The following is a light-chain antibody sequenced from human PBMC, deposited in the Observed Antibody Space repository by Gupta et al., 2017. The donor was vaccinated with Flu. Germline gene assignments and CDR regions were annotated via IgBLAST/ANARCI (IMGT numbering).Light chain of an antibody. J-gene: IGKJ3*01. Sequence: DIQMTQSPSSLSASVGERVTITCRASQSISNYLNWYQQKAGKAPKLLIYVASNLQSGVSSRFSGSGSGTDFTLTISSLQPEDFATYYCQQTDTTPTFGPGTRVDIK. CDR2: VAS. V-gene: IGKV1-39*01. CDR3: QQTDTTPT. CDR1: QSISNY.